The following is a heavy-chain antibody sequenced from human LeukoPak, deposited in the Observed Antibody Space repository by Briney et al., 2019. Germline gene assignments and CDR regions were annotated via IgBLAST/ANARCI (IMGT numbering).Heavy chain of an antibody. CDR3: ARPAGIYDILTGYFPYYGMGV. V-gene: IGHV4-4*07. Sequence: SETLSLTCTVSGGSISSYYWSWIRQPAGKGLEWIGRIYTSGSTNYNPSLKSRVTVSVDTSKNQFSLKLSSVTAADTAVYYCARPAGIYDILTGYFPYYGMGVWGQGTTVTVSS. CDR2: IYTSGST. CDR1: GGSISSYY. D-gene: IGHD3-9*01. J-gene: IGHJ6*02.